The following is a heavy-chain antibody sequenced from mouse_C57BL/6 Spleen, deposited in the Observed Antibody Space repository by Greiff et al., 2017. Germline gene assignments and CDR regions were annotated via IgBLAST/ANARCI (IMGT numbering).Heavy chain of an antibody. CDR1: GFTFSSYA. CDR2: ISSGGDYI. J-gene: IGHJ1*03. Sequence: EVKLEESGEGLVKPGGSLKLSCAASGFTFSSYAMSWVRQTPEKRLEWVAYISSGGDYIYYADTVKGRFTISRDNARNTLYLQMSSLKSEDTAMYYCTRDVELGGYFDVWGTGTTVTVSS. D-gene: IGHD4-1*01. CDR3: TRDVELGGYFDV. V-gene: IGHV5-9-1*02.